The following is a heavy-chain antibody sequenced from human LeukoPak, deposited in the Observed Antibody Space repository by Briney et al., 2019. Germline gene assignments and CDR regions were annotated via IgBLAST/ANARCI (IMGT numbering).Heavy chain of an antibody. Sequence: GGSLRLSCAASGFTFSSYAMSWVRQAPGKGLEWVGRIKSKTDGGTTDYAAPVKGRFTISRDDSKNTLYLQMNSLKTEDTAVYYCTTDHVVVPAANNYPWFDPWGQGTLVTVSS. V-gene: IGHV3-15*01. CDR3: TTDHVVVPAANNYPWFDP. D-gene: IGHD2-2*01. CDR2: IKSKTDGGTT. J-gene: IGHJ5*02. CDR1: GFTFSSYA.